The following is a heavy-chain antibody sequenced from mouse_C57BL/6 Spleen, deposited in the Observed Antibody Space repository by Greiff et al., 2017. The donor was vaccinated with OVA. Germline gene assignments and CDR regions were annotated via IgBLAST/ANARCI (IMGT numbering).Heavy chain of an antibody. Sequence: EVPLQQSVAELVRPGASVKLSCTASGFNIKNTYMHWVKQRPEQGLEWIGRIDPANGNTKYAPKFQGKATITADTSSNTAYLQLSSLTSEDTAIYDWARGYDDDDWFAYWGQGTLVTVSA. CDR2: IDPANGNT. CDR1: GFNIKNTY. CDR3: ARGYDDDDWFAY. J-gene: IGHJ3*01. D-gene: IGHD2-4*01. V-gene: IGHV14-3*01.